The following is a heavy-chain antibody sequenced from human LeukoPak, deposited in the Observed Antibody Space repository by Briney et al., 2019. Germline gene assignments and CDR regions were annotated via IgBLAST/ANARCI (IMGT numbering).Heavy chain of an antibody. Sequence: PGGSLRLSCAPSGFTFAVYAIHWVRQAPGKGLEWVSLISGNGDSTYYGDSVKGRFSISRDNIKNSLYLQMNSLRTEDTALYYCAKDIEAGTEGFSFDYWGQGTLVTVSS. CDR2: ISGNGDST. J-gene: IGHJ4*02. CDR1: GFTFAVYA. V-gene: IGHV3-43*02. CDR3: AKDIEAGTEGFSFDY. D-gene: IGHD2-21*02.